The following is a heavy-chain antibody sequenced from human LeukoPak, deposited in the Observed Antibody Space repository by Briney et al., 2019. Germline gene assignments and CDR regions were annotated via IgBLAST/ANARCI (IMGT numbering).Heavy chain of an antibody. CDR2: ISDNGRTK. CDR1: GLTFSDYH. CDR3: AREGGNPDAFDI. J-gene: IGHJ3*02. Sequence: GGSLRLSCAASGLTFSDYHMSWIRQAPGKGLEWVSHISDNGRTKYYANSVQGRFTVSRDNAKNSLYLQMNSLRAEDTAVYYCAREGGNPDAFDIWGQGTLVTVSS. V-gene: IGHV3-11*04. D-gene: IGHD4-23*01.